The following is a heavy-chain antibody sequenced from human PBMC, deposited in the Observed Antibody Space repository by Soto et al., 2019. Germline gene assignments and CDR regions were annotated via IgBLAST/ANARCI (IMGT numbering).Heavy chain of an antibody. CDR3: TPSSSWYGDWFDP. J-gene: IGHJ5*02. CDR1: GFTFSGSA. Sequence: GGSLRLSCAASGFTFSGSAMHWVRQASGKGLEWVGRIRSKANSYATAYAASVKGRFTISRDDSKNTAYLQMNSLKTEDTAVYYCTPSSSWYGDWFDPWGQGTLVTVSS. V-gene: IGHV3-73*01. D-gene: IGHD6-13*01. CDR2: IRSKANSYAT.